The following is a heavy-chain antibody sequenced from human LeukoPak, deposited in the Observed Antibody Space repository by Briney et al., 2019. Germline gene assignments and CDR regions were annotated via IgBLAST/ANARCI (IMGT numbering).Heavy chain of an antibody. Sequence: SETLSLTCTVSGGSISSYYWSWIRQPPGKGLEWIGYIYYSGSTNYNPSLKSRVTISVDTSKNQFSLKLSSVTAADTAVYYCAREVSPAVAREGNYYYMDVWGKGTTVTVSS. CDR1: GGSISSYY. CDR3: AREVSPAVAREGNYYYMDV. CDR2: IYYSGST. V-gene: IGHV4-59*01. D-gene: IGHD6-19*01. J-gene: IGHJ6*03.